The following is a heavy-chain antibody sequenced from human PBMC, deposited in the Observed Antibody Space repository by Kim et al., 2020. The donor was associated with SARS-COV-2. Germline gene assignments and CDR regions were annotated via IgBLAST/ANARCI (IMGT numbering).Heavy chain of an antibody. D-gene: IGHD3-22*01. J-gene: IGHJ3*02. V-gene: IGHV4-31*02. CDR3: ARAPITMIVVVKAFDI. Sequence: PSLKSRVTIPVDTSKNQFPLKLSSVTAADTAVYYCARAPITMIVVVKAFDIWGQGTMVTVSS.